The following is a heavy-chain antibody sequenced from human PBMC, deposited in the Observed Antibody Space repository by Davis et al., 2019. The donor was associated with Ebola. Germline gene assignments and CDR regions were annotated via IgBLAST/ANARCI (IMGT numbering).Heavy chain of an antibody. CDR2: FYPDDSDT. Sequence: AESLNISCTTAGYTSTNYWNAWVRPTPGKGLEWMGIFYPDDSDTKSSPSFHGRVTISAGKSVSTAYLQWSSLQASDTAMYYCARQYNRYLGYFPHSGQGTLVSVSS. V-gene: IGHV5-51*01. CDR3: ARQYNRYLGYFPH. CDR1: GYTSTNYW. J-gene: IGHJ1*01. D-gene: IGHD7-27*01.